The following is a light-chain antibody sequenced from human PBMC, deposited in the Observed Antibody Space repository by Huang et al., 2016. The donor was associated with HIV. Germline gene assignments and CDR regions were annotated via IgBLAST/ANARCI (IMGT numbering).Light chain of an antibody. CDR3: QQYYSSPFT. V-gene: IGKV4-1*01. Sequence: DIVMTQSPDSLAVSLGERATINCKSSQTILHGSDSRNYLAWYQQKPGQPPKLLIHWAAIRKSGVPDRFSGSGSGTDFTLTISSLQAEDVAVYYCQQYYSSPFTFGPGTNVDI. CDR2: WAA. CDR1: QTILHGSDSRNY. J-gene: IGKJ3*01.